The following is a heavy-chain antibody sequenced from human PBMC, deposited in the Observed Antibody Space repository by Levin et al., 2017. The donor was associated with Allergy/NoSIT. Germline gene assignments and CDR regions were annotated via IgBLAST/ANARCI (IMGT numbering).Heavy chain of an antibody. J-gene: IGHJ3*02. D-gene: IGHD3-22*01. CDR2: ISYDGNKK. Sequence: GGSLRLSCAASGFTFSSYDMQWVRQAPGKGLEWVAFISYDGNKKNYAESVKGRFTISRDNSKNTLYLQMNSLRAEDTAVYYCAIDNGGQYDRRGYHFGSAFEIWGQGTMVTVSS. CDR1: GFTFSSYD. V-gene: IGHV3-30*03. CDR3: AIDNGGQYDRRGYHFGSAFEI.